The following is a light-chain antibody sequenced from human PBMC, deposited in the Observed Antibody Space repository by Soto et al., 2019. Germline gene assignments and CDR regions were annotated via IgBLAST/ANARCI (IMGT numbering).Light chain of an antibody. J-gene: IGKJ1*01. CDR1: QSVSSNY. CDR3: QQYDTSPRT. V-gene: IGKV3-20*01. CDR2: GAS. Sequence: EVLLTQSPGTLSLSPGERATLSCRASQSVSSNYLAWYQQKSGQAPRLLIYGASNRATGIPDRFSGSGSGTDFTLTIRRLEPEDFAVYYCQQYDTSPRTFGQVTKVEFK.